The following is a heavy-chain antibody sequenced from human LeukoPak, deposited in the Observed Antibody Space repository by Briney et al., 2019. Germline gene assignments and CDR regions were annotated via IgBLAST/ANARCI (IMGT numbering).Heavy chain of an antibody. J-gene: IGHJ3*02. D-gene: IGHD6-19*01. V-gene: IGHV5-51*01. Sequence: GESLKISRKGSGYSFTSYWIGWVRQMPGKGLEWMGIIYPGDSDTRYSPSFQGQVTISADKSISTAYLQWSSLKASDTAMCYCARRDSSGSRAFDIWGQGTMVTVSS. CDR3: ARRDSSGSRAFDI. CDR1: GYSFTSYW. CDR2: IYPGDSDT.